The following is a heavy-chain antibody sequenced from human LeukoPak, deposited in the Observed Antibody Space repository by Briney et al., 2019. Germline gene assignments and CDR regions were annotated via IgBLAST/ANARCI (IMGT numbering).Heavy chain of an antibody. CDR3: ARGTSIFGVVIAFDY. CDR1: GGSFSGYY. Sequence: SETLSLTCAVYGGSFSGYYWSWIRQPPGKGLEWIGEINHSGSTNYNPSLKSRVTISVDTSKNQFSLKLSSVTAADTAVYYCARGTSIFGVVIAFDYWGQGTLVTVSS. CDR2: INHSGST. D-gene: IGHD3-3*01. V-gene: IGHV4-34*01. J-gene: IGHJ4*02.